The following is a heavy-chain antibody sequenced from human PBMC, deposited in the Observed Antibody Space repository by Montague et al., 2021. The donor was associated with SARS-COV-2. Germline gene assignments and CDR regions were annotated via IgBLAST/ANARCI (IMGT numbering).Heavy chain of an antibody. CDR1: GVSISSGGYY. J-gene: IGHJ6*02. CDR3: ARVKTPRYYDILTGYSKYYGMDV. Sequence: TLSLTCTVSGVSISSGGYYWRWIRQHPGKGLEWIGYLYYSGSTYYNPSLKSRVTISVDTSKNQFSLKLSSVTAADTAVYYCARVKTPRYYDILTGYSKYYGMDVWGQGTTVTVSS. D-gene: IGHD3-9*01. CDR2: LYYSGST. V-gene: IGHV4-31*03.